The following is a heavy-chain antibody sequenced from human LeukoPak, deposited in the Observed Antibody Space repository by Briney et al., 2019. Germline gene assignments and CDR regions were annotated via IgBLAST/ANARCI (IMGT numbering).Heavy chain of an antibody. CDR2: IGSSGGGI. D-gene: IGHD4-17*01. V-gene: IGHV3-23*01. J-gene: IGHJ5*02. CDR3: ARGYGDYDNWFDP. CDR1: GFTFSTYT. Sequence: GGSLRLSCAASGFTFSTYTMYWVRHPPGKRLEWVSIIGSSGGGIHYADSVKGRFTISRDNSKNALYLQMNSLRSEDTAVYYCARGYGDYDNWFDPWGQGTLVTVSS.